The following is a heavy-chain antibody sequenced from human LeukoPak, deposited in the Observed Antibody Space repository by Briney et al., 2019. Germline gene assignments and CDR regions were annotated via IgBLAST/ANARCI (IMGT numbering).Heavy chain of an antibody. Sequence: SVKVSCKASGGTFSSYAISWVRQAPGQGLEWMGGIIPIFGTANYAQKFQGRVTITADESTSTAYMELSSLRSEDTAVYYCARSPRYSSSWYRDYYYYYMDVWGKGTTVTVSS. J-gene: IGHJ6*03. CDR2: IIPIFGTA. CDR1: GGTFSSYA. CDR3: ARSPRYSSSWYRDYYYYYMDV. V-gene: IGHV1-69*13. D-gene: IGHD6-13*01.